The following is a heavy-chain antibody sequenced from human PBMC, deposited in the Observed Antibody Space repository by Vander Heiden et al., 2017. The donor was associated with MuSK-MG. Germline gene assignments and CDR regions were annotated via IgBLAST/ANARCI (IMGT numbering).Heavy chain of an antibody. CDR2: INHSGST. Sequence: QVQLQQWGAGLLKPSETLSLTCAVYGGSFSGYYWSWSRQPPGKGLEWIGEINHSGSTNYNPSLKSRVTISVDTSKNQFSLKLNSVTAADTAVYYCARACVLRGSCFLDAFDIWGQGTMVTVSS. V-gene: IGHV4-34*01. CDR1: GGSFSGYY. D-gene: IGHD2-15*01. J-gene: IGHJ3*02. CDR3: ARACVLRGSCFLDAFDI.